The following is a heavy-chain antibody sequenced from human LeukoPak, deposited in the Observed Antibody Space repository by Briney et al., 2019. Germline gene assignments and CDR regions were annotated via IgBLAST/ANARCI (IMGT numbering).Heavy chain of an antibody. CDR2: IIPIFGTA. V-gene: IGHV1-69*05. CDR3: ARGDSEYSSSSSYSY. CDR1: GGTFSSYA. J-gene: IGHJ4*02. D-gene: IGHD6-6*01. Sequence: SVKVSCKASGGTFSSYAISWVRQAPGQGLEWMGGIIPIFGTANYAQKFRGRVTITTDESTSTAYMELSRLRSEDTAVYYCARGDSEYSSSSSYSYWGQGTLVTVSS.